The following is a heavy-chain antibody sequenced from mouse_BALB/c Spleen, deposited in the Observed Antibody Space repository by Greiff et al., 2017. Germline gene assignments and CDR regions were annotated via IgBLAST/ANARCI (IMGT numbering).Heavy chain of an antibody. V-gene: IGHV5-6-5*01. Sequence: EVKLVESGGGLVKPGGSLKLSCAASGFTFSSYAMSWVRQTPEKRLEWVASISSGGSTYYPDSVKGRFTISRDNARNILYLQMSSLRSEDTAMYYCASDCDYGSSPYFDYWGQGTTLTVSS. CDR3: ASDCDYGSSPYFDY. D-gene: IGHD1-1*01. J-gene: IGHJ2*01. CDR2: ISSGGST. CDR1: GFTFSSYA.